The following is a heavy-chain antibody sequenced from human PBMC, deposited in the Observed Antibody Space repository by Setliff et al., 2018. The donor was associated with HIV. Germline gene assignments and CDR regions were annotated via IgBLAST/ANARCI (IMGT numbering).Heavy chain of an antibody. V-gene: IGHV3-7*03. Sequence: LRLSCAASGFTLSSYWMSWVRQAPGKGLEWVANINQDGSETYYVDSVKGRFTISRDNAKNSLYLQMNSLRAEDTAVYYCARDLLGATHYFQHWGQGTLVTVS. D-gene: IGHD1-26*01. CDR2: INQDGSET. J-gene: IGHJ1*01. CDR1: GFTLSSYW. CDR3: ARDLLGATHYFQH.